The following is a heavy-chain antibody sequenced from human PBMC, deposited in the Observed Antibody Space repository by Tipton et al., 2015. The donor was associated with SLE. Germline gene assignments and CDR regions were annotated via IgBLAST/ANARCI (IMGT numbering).Heavy chain of an antibody. D-gene: IGHD5-24*01. CDR3: TIGQGWLPDY. CDR1: GGSISPYY. J-gene: IGHJ4*02. Sequence: TLSLTCTVSGGSISPYYWTWIRQPPGKGLEWIGYIYYSGGTNYNPSLKSRVTISVDTPKNQLSLKLSSVTAADTAIYYCTIGQGWLPDYWGQGTLVTVSS. V-gene: IGHV4-59*01. CDR2: IYYSGGT.